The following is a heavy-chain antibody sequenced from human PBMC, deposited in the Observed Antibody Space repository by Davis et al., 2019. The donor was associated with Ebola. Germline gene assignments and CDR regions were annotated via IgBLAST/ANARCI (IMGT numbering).Heavy chain of an antibody. Sequence: MPSETLSLTCAVYGGSFSGYYWSWXXQPPXPLLHLFWEINHSGSTNYNPSLKSRVTISVDTSKNQFSLKLSSVTAADTAVYYCARVISLRGVVILHGMDVWGQGTTVTVSS. CDR1: GGSFSGYY. CDR3: ARVISLRGVVILHGMDV. J-gene: IGHJ6*02. D-gene: IGHD3-3*01. CDR2: INHSGST. V-gene: IGHV4-34*01.